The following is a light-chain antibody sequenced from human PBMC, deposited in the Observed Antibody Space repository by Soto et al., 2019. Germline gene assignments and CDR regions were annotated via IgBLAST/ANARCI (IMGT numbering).Light chain of an antibody. Sequence: QSALTQPASVSGSPGQSITISCTGTSSDVGTYNYVSWYQQHPGKAPKLMIYDVSNRPSAVSNRFSGSKSATTASLTISGLQAEDEADYYGSSNTGSTVVFGGGTKLTVL. CDR2: DVS. V-gene: IGLV2-14*01. CDR3: SSNTGSTVV. CDR1: SSDVGTYNY. J-gene: IGLJ2*01.